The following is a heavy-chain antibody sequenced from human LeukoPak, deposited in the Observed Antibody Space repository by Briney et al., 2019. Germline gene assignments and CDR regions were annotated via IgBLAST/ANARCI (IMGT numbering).Heavy chain of an antibody. Sequence: SETLSLTCSVSDSSISGYYWSWIRPPPGKGLEWFGSIHFSGSTNYNPSLRSRVTISVDTSKNQLSLKLSSVTAADTAVYYCARDLGGIYFDYWGQGTLVTVSS. J-gene: IGHJ4*02. CDR2: IHFSGST. CDR3: ARDLGGIYFDY. V-gene: IGHV4-59*01. CDR1: DSSISGYY. D-gene: IGHD1-26*01.